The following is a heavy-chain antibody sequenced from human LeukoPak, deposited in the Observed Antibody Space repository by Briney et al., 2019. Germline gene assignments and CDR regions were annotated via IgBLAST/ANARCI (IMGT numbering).Heavy chain of an antibody. CDR3: TTLLWFGELLSGDY. D-gene: IGHD3-10*01. V-gene: IGHV3-15*01. CDR1: GXIFSSYE. J-gene: IGHJ4*02. CDR2: IKSKSDGGAI. Sequence: PGGSLRLSCAASGXIFSSYEMNWVRQAPGKGLEWVGHIKSKSDGGAIDYAAPVKGRFTISREDSENTLYLQMNSLRTEDTAVYYCTTLLWFGELLSGDYWGQGTLVTVSS.